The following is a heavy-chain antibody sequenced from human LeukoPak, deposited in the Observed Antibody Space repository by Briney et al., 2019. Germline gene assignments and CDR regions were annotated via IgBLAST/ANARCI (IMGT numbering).Heavy chain of an antibody. V-gene: IGHV3-30*18. CDR3: AKDVEG. J-gene: IGHJ4*02. CDR1: GFIFSSYG. CDR2: ISYDGSNQ. Sequence: GGSLRLSCAASGFIFSSYGMYWVRQAPGKGLEWVGIISYDGSNQFYADSVKGRFTISRDNSKNTLYLQMNNLRPEDTAVYYRAKDVEGWGQGTLVTVSA.